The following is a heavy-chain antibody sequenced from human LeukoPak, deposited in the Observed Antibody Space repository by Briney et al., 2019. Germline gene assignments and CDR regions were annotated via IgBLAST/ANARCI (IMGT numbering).Heavy chain of an antibody. CDR3: ARHFRSYDILTGYYLNAFDI. D-gene: IGHD3-9*01. CDR1: GGSISSSSYY. Sequence: KTSETLSLTCTVSGGSISSSSYYWGWIRQPPGKGLEWMGSIYYSGSTYYNPSLKSRVTISVDTSKNQFSLKLSSVTAADTAVYYCARHFRSYDILTGYYLNAFDIWGQGTMVTVSS. V-gene: IGHV4-39*01. CDR2: IYYSGST. J-gene: IGHJ3*02.